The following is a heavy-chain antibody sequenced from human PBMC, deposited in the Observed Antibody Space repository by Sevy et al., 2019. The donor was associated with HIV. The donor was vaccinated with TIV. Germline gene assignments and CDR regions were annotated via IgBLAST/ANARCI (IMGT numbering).Heavy chain of an antibody. V-gene: IGHV3-23*01. D-gene: IGHD3-10*01. CDR3: AKSSGSGSPDAFHI. J-gene: IGHJ3*02. CDR2: ISGSGGST. Sequence: GGSLRLSCAASGFIFSTYVMTWVRQAPGKGLEWVSGISGSGGSTYYADSLKGRFTISRDNSKNTLYLQMNSLRAEDTAVYYCAKSSGSGSPDAFHIWGQGTMVTVSS. CDR1: GFIFSTYV.